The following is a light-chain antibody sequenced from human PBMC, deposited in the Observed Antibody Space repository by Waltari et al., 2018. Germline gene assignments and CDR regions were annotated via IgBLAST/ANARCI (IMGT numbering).Light chain of an antibody. J-gene: IGLJ2*01. Sequence: SYDLTQTPSVSVSPGQTARITCSGDALSKKYAYWFQQKSGQAPILVIYQDTKRPSGSPERFSGSSSGTMVTLTISGARVEDEADYYCYSTEDAGHHRVFGGGTKVTAL. CDR3: YSTEDAGHHRV. V-gene: IGLV3-10*01. CDR2: QDT. CDR1: ALSKKY.